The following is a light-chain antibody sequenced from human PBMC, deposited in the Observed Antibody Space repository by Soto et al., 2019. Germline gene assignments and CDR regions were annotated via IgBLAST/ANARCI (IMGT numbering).Light chain of an antibody. J-gene: IGLJ2*01. CDR1: SGYSNYK. CDR2: VGTGGIVG. CDR3: GADHGSGSNFVVV. Sequence: QAVVTQPPSASASLGASVTLTCTLSSGYSNYKVDWYQQRPGKGPRFVMRVGTGGIVGSKGDGIPDRFSVLGSGLNRYLTIKNIQEEDESDYHCGADHGSGSNFVVVFDGGTKLTVL. V-gene: IGLV9-49*01.